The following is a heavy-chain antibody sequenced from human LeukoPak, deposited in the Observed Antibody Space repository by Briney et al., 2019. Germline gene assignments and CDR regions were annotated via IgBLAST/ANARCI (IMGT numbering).Heavy chain of an antibody. CDR3: ARGFPSSSRWFDP. Sequence: SETLSLTCAVYGGSFSGYYWSWIRQPPGKGLEWIGESNHSGSTHYNPSLKSRVTISVDTSNNQFSLKLHSVTAADTAVYYCARGFPSSSRWFDPWGQGTLVTVSS. V-gene: IGHV4-34*01. CDR2: SNHSGST. CDR1: GGSFSGYY. D-gene: IGHD6-6*01. J-gene: IGHJ5*02.